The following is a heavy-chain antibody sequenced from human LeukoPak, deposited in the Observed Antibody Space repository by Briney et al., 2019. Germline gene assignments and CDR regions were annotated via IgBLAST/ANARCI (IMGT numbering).Heavy chain of an antibody. CDR2: ISGRGGRQ. Sequence: GGSLRLSCAASGFTFSSYAMSWVRQAPGKGLEWVSAISGRGGRQYYADSVKGRFTISRDNSKNTLYLQMNSLSAEDRAVYYVTILNYYYFFMDVWGKGTTVTVSS. D-gene: IGHD3-9*01. CDR1: GFTFSSYA. V-gene: IGHV3-23*01. CDR3: TILNYYYFFMDV. J-gene: IGHJ6*03.